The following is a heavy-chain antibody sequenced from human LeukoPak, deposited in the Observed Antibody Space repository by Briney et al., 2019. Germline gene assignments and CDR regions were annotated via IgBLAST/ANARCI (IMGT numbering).Heavy chain of an antibody. V-gene: IGHV3-48*03. CDR3: ARRFRD. CDR2: IKSDGSLK. Sequence: GGSLRLSCVGSGLTFSGFELNWVRQAPGKGLEWDSYIKSDGSLKTYADAVKGRFAISRDNAKNSLYLQMNSLRAEDTAVYYCARRFRDWGQGILVTVSS. CDR1: GLTFSGFE. J-gene: IGHJ4*02.